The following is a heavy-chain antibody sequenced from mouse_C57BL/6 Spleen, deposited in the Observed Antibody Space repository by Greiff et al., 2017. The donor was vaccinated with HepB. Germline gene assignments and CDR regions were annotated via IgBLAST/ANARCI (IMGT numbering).Heavy chain of an antibody. J-gene: IGHJ1*03. V-gene: IGHV1-69*01. Sequence: LQQPGAELVMPGASVKLSCKASGYTFTSYWMHWVKQRPGQGLEWIGEIDPSDSYTNYNQKFKGKSTLTVDKSSSTAYMQLSSLTSEDSAVYYCARTDGSSYGGYFDVWGTGTTVTVSS. D-gene: IGHD1-1*01. CDR1: GYTFTSYW. CDR2: IDPSDSYT. CDR3: ARTDGSSYGGYFDV.